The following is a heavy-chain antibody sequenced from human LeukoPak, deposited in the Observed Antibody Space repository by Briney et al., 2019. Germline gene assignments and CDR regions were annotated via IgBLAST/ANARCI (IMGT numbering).Heavy chain of an antibody. V-gene: IGHV3-74*01. CDR2: INNDGSYI. CDR3: ARDGSAYNFDY. CDR1: GFTFSPAW. D-gene: IGHD5-24*01. Sequence: PGGSLRLSCAASGFTFSPAWMHWVRQAPGKGLDWVSRINNDGSYINYADSVKGRFTISRDNAKNTLSLQMNSLRAEDTAVYFCARDGSAYNFDYWGQGVLVTVSS. J-gene: IGHJ4*02.